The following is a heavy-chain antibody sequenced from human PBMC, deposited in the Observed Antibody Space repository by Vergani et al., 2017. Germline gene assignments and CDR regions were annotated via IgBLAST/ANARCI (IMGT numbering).Heavy chain of an antibody. CDR1: GFTFSSSA. CDR2: ISYDGSNK. J-gene: IGHJ4*02. V-gene: IGHV3-30-3*01. D-gene: IGHD3-10*01. CDR3: ARESSSGSYFRKDRNFDY. Sequence: QVQLVESGGGVVQPGRSLRLSCAASGFTFSSSAMHWVRQAPGKGLEWVAVISYDGSNKYYADSVKGRFTISRDNSKNTLYLQMNSLRAEDTAVYYCARESSSGSYFRKDRNFDYWGQGTLVTVSS.